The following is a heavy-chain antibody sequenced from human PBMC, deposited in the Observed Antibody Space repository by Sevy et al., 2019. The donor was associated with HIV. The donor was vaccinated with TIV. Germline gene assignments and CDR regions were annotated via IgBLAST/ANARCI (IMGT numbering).Heavy chain of an antibody. D-gene: IGHD6-19*01. CDR2: ISYDGSNK. CDR3: AKDRGGWSRHYYYYGMDV. V-gene: IGHV3-30*18. J-gene: IGHJ6*02. CDR1: GFTFRDYG. Sequence: GGSLRLSCAASGFTFRDYGMHWVRQAPGKGLEWMAVISYDGSNKYYANSVKGRFTISRDNSKNTLDLQMKSLRAEDMAVYYCAKDRGGWSRHYYYYGMDVWGQGTTVTVSS.